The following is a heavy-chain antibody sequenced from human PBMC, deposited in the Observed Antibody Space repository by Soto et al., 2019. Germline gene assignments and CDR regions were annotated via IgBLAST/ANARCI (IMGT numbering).Heavy chain of an antibody. V-gene: IGHV5-51*01. Sequence: PGESLKISCKGSGYSFTSYWIGWVRQMPGKGLDWMGIIYPGDSDTRYSPSFQGQVTISADKSISTAYLQWSSLKASDTAMYYCARHSSAAAGTDYYYYYMDVWGKGTTVTVSS. CDR3: ARHSSAAAGTDYYYYYMDV. J-gene: IGHJ6*03. CDR2: IYPGDSDT. D-gene: IGHD6-13*01. CDR1: GYSFTSYW.